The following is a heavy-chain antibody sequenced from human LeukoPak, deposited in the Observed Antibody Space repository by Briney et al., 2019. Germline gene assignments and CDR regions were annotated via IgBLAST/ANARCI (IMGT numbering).Heavy chain of an antibody. CDR1: GFTYSLFW. CDR2: IKQDGSEK. Sequence: GGSLRLSCAASGFTYSLFWMSWVRQAPGKGLEWVANIKQDGSEKYYVDSVKGRFTISRDNAERSLYLQMNSLRTEDTAVYYCARGFASGDYGADWGQGTLVTVSS. D-gene: IGHD4-17*01. J-gene: IGHJ4*02. V-gene: IGHV3-7*01. CDR3: ARGFASGDYGAD.